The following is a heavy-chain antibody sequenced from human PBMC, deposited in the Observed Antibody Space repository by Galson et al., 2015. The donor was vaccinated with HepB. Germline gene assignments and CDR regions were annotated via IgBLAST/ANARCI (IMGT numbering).Heavy chain of an antibody. V-gene: IGHV1-46*01. J-gene: IGHJ4*02. CDR3: ARDRGGSSYGPLGGY. Sequence: SVKVSCKASGYTFTSYYIHWVRQAPGQGLEWMGLINPSGGSTSYAQKFQGRLTMTRDTSTSTVYMDLSSLRSEDTAVYYCARDRGGSSYGPLGGYWGQGTLVTVSS. CDR2: INPSGGST. D-gene: IGHD6-13*01. CDR1: GYTFTSYY.